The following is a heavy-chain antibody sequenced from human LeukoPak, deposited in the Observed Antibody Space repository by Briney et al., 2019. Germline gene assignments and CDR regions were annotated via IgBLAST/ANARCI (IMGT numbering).Heavy chain of an antibody. V-gene: IGHV1-2*06. Sequence: ASVKVSCKASGYTFTGYYMHWVRQAPGQGLEWMGRINPNSGGTNYAQKFQGRGTMTRDTSISTAYMELSRLRSDDTAVYYCAREGAVRGRSPMGFTHYWGQGTLVTVSS. CDR3: AREGAVRGRSPMGFTHY. J-gene: IGHJ4*02. CDR2: INPNSGGT. CDR1: GYTFTGYY. D-gene: IGHD3-10*01.